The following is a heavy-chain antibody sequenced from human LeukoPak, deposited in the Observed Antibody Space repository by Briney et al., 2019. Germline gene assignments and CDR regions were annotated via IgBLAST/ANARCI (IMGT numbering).Heavy chain of an antibody. CDR1: SRSFTDYY. Sequence: PSDTLSLTCAVFSRSFTDYYWIWIRQPPGKALEWIGEITHRGSTNYKSSLKSRVTISVDTSKNQFSLKPTSVTAGDTANYCSRRGQWIGRWLDPWGQGPLLTVYS. CDR2: ITHRGST. CDR3: SRRGQWIGRWLDP. J-gene: IGHJ5*02. V-gene: IGHV4-34*01. D-gene: IGHD6-19*01.